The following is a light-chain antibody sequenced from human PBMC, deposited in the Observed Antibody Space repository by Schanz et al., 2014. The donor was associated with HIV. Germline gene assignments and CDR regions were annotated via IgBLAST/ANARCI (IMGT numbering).Light chain of an antibody. CDR2: EIS. V-gene: IGLV2-14*02. CDR1: SSDVGSYNL. Sequence: QSALTQPASVSGSPGQSITISCTGTSSDVGSYNLVSWYQQYPGKAPKLMIYEISKWPSGVSNRFSGSKSGNTAFLTISGLQAEDEADYSCGSYTSSSALYVFGSGTKVTVL. J-gene: IGLJ1*01. CDR3: GSYTSSSALYV.